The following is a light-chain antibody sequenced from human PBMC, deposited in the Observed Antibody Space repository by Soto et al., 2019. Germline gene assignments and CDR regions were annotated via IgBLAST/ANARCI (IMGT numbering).Light chain of an antibody. V-gene: IGLV2-8*01. CDR2: EVY. Sequence: QSALTQPPSASGSPGQSVTISCTGTSSDVGAYNYVSWYQQHPGKAPKLIIYEVYKRPSGVPDRFSGFKSGNTASLIVSGLQPEDEADYYCSTYAGINNFVVFGGGTKLTVL. CDR1: SSDVGAYNY. CDR3: STYAGINNFVV. J-gene: IGLJ2*01.